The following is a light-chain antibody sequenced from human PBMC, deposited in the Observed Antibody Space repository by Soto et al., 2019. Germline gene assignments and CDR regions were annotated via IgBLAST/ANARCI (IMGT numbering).Light chain of an antibody. CDR2: LTS. CDR1: QALNTR. J-gene: IGKJ1*01. V-gene: IGKV3-20*01. CDR3: QQYGSSGT. Sequence: EIVLTQSPATPSAFPGDRVTLSFRASQALNTRLAWYQHKPGQAPRLLIYLTSNRAAGVPSRFSGSGSGTDFTLTISRLEPEDFAVYYCQQYGSSGTFGQGTKVDIK.